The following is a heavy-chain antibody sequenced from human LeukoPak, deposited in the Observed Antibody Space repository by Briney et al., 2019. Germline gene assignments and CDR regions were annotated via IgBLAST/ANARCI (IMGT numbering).Heavy chain of an antibody. CDR2: ISYDGSNK. Sequence: GGSLRLSCAASGFTFSSYAMHWVRQAPGKGLEWVAVISYDGSNKYYADSVKGRFTISRDNSKNTLYLQMNSLRAEDTVVYYCARGRDGYNFDYWGQGTLVTVSS. V-gene: IGHV3-30-3*01. D-gene: IGHD5-24*01. CDR1: GFTFSSYA. CDR3: ARGRDGYNFDY. J-gene: IGHJ4*02.